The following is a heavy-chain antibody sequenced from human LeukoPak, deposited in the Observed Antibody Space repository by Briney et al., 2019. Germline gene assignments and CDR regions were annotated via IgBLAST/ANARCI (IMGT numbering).Heavy chain of an antibody. CDR3: AKDPASPGSKSDWHPSLEY. D-gene: IGHD2-21*02. V-gene: IGHV3-23*01. J-gene: IGHJ4*02. Sequence: GGSLRLSCAASGFKFGNYAVSWVRPAPGKGLEWVSTICGRGAFIYYADSVKGRFTISRDNSKNSLYLQMNSLRAEDTAVYYCAKDPASPGSKSDWHPSLEYWGQGTLVTVSS. CDR1: GFKFGNYA. CDR2: ICGRGAFI.